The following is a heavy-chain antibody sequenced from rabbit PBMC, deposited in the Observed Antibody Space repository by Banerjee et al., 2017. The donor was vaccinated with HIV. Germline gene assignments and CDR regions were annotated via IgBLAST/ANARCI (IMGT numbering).Heavy chain of an antibody. CDR1: GFSFSGSYW. D-gene: IGHD8-1*01. J-gene: IGHJ6*01. CDR3: ARVDAGSTYWGWDL. Sequence: QSLEESGGDLVKPGASLTLTCTASGFSFSGSYWICWVRQAPGKGLEWIACIYVGSSGSTYYASWAKGRFTISKTSSTTVTLQMTSLTAADTATYFCARVDAGSTYWGWDLWGPGTLVTVS. CDR2: IYVGSSGST. V-gene: IGHV1S40*01.